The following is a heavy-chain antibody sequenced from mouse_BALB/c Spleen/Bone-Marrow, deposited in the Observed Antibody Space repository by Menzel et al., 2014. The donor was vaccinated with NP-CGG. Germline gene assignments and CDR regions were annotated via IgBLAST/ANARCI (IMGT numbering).Heavy chain of an antibody. CDR2: INPSTGXT. CDR3: ARNYDYDGGYYAMDY. CDR1: GYNFXSYW. Sequence: VQLQQSGAELAKPGASVKMSCKASGYNFXSYWMHWVKQRPGQGLEWIGYINPSTGXTEYNQKFKDKATLTADKSSSKAYMQLSSLTSEDSAVYYCARNYDYDGGYYAMDYWGQGTSVTVSS. D-gene: IGHD2-4*01. V-gene: IGHV1-7*01. J-gene: IGHJ4*01.